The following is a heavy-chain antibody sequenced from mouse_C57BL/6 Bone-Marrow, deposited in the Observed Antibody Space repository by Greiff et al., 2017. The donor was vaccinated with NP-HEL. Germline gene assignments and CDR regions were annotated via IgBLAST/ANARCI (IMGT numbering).Heavy chain of an antibody. Sequence: EVQLQQSGPELVKPGASVKISCKASGYTFTDYYMNWVKQSHGKSLEWIGDINPNNGGTSYNQKFKGKATLTVDKSSSTAYMELRSLTSEDSAVYYCARWNQTAQATWGFAYWGQGTLVTVSA. J-gene: IGHJ3*01. CDR2: INPNNGGT. CDR3: ARWNQTAQATWGFAY. D-gene: IGHD3-2*02. V-gene: IGHV1-26*01. CDR1: GYTFTDYY.